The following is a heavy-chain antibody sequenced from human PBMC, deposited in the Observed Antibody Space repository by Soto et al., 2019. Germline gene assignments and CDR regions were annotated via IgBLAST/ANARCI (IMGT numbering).Heavy chain of an antibody. CDR1: GFSLSTSGVG. D-gene: IGHD3-3*01. Sequence: SGPTLVNPTQTLTLTCTFSGFSLSTSGVGVGWIRQPPGKALEWLALIYWNDDKRYSPSLKSRLTITKDTSKNQVVLTMTNMDPVDTATYYCAHTTNNPTIFGVVIIARNWFDPWGQGTLVTVSS. CDR2: IYWNDDK. J-gene: IGHJ5*02. V-gene: IGHV2-5*01. CDR3: AHTTNNPTIFGVVIIARNWFDP.